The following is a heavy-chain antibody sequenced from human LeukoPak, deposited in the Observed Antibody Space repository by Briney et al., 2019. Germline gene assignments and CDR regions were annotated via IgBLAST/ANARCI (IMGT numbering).Heavy chain of an antibody. CDR2: INHSGST. CDR1: GGSFSGYY. J-gene: IGHJ4*02. CDR3: ARGDSSGWSNYFDY. D-gene: IGHD6-19*01. V-gene: IGHV4-34*01. Sequence: PSETLSLTCAVYGGSFSGYYWSWIRQPPGKGLEWIGEINHSGSTNYNPSLKSRVTISVDTSKNQFSLKLSSVTAADTAVYYCARGDSSGWSNYFDYWGQGTLVTVSS.